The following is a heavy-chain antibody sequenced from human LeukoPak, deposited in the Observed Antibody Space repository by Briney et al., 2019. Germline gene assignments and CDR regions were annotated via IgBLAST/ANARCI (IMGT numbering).Heavy chain of an antibody. CDR1: GYTFTSYG. CDR3: ARFFSDYYGSGSPTGLDY. D-gene: IGHD3-10*01. Sequence: ASVKVSCRASGYTFTSYGISWVRQAPGQGLEWMGWISAYNGNTNYAQKLQGRVTMTTDTSTSTAYMELRSLRSDDTAVYYCARFFSDYYGSGSPTGLDYWGQGTLVTVSS. J-gene: IGHJ4*02. CDR2: ISAYNGNT. V-gene: IGHV1-18*01.